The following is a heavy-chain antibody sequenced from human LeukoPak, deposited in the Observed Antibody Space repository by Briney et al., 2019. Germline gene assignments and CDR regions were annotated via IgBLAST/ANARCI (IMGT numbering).Heavy chain of an antibody. CDR1: GFTFGSYA. CDR2: ISGSGGST. V-gene: IGHV3-23*01. Sequence: GGSLRLSCAASGFTFGSYAMSWVRQAPGKGLEWVSAISGSGGSTYYADSVKGRFTISRDNSKNTLYLQMNSLRAEDTAVYYCAKDLSYSSSLSYFDYWGQGTLVTVSS. D-gene: IGHD6-6*01. J-gene: IGHJ4*02. CDR3: AKDLSYSSSLSYFDY.